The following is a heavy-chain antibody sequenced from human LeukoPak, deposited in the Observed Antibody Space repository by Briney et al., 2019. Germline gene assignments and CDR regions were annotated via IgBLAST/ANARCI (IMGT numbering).Heavy chain of an antibody. V-gene: IGHV3-64D*06. J-gene: IGHJ4*02. CDR3: VEDMMVVAAFDY. CDR1: GSTFSSHA. D-gene: IGHD2-15*01. Sequence: GGSLRLSCSASGSTFSSHAMHWVRQAPGKGLEYVSGISSNGGNTYYADSVKGRFTISRDNSKNTLYLQMSSPRPEDTAVYYCVEDMMVVAAFDYWGQGTLVTVSS. CDR2: ISSNGGNT.